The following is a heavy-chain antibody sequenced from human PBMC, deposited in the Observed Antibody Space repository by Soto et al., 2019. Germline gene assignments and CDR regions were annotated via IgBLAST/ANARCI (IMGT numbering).Heavy chain of an antibody. Sequence: QVQLVQSGAEVKKPGSSVKVSCKASGGTFSSYAISWVRQAPGQGLEWMGGIIPIFGTANYAQKFQGRVTITADESASKAYMGLSSLRSEVTAVYYCARDLYYYDSSGYYGGWFDPWGQGTLVTVSS. J-gene: IGHJ5*02. CDR3: ARDLYYYDSSGYYGGWFDP. D-gene: IGHD3-22*01. CDR1: GGTFSSYA. CDR2: IIPIFGTA. V-gene: IGHV1-69*12.